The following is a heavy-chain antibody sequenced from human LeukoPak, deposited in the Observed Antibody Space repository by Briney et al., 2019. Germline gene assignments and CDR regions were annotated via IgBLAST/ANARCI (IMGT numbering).Heavy chain of an antibody. CDR1: GYTFTGYY. Sequence: ASVKVSCKASGYTFTGYYMHWVRQAPGQGLEWMGWINPNSGGTNYAQKFQGRVTMTRDTSISTAYMELSSLRSEDTAVYYCARLRRPAVLVAGTSFWFDPWGQGTLVTVSS. CDR3: ARLRRPAVLVAGTSFWFDP. V-gene: IGHV1-2*02. J-gene: IGHJ5*02. CDR2: INPNSGGT. D-gene: IGHD6-19*01.